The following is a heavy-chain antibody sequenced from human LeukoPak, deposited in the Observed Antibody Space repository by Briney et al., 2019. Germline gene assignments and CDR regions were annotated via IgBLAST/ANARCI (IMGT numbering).Heavy chain of an antibody. CDR1: GFTFSSYW. CDR2: INSDGSST. Sequence: PGGSLRLSCAASGFTFSSYWMHWVRQAPGKGLVWVSRINSDGSSTSYADSVKGRFTISRDNAKNTLYMQMNSLRAEDTAVYYCARGVFRGYSGSSSAYYYYGMDVWGQGTTVTVSS. V-gene: IGHV3-74*01. J-gene: IGHJ6*02. D-gene: IGHD1-26*01. CDR3: ARGVFRGYSGSSSAYYYYGMDV.